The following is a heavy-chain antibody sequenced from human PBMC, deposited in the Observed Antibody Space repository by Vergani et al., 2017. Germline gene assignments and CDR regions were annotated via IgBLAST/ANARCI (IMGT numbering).Heavy chain of an antibody. J-gene: IGHJ3*01. CDR1: GFDFSSYI. V-gene: IGHV3-48*01. D-gene: IGHD2-2*01. CDR3: AREYSSTSGRAFDF. CDR2: VSTGTKSQ. Sequence: QLVESGGGWVQPGGSLRLSCVVSGFDFSSYIMNWVRQAPGKGLEWVSFVSTGTKSQLYAESVKGRFTISRDSAKNSLYLQMDSLRAEDTAVYYCAREYSSTSGRAFDFWGQGKKVTVSS.